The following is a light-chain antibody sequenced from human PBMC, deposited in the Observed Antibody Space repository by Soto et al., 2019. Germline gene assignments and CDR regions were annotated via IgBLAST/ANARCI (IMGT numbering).Light chain of an antibody. CDR3: QSYYSPPFT. CDR1: QVISNC. CDR2: AAS. J-gene: IGKJ4*01. Sequence: GDGVTITCRASQVISNCLAWYQQKPGEVPKLLISAASTLQSGVPSRFGGRGSGTDFTLTISSLQPEDVGSYFCQSYYSPPFTFGGGTKLEIK. V-gene: IGKV1-27*01.